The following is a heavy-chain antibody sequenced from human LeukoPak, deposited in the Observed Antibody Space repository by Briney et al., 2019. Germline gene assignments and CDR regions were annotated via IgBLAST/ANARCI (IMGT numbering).Heavy chain of an antibody. CDR2: IIPIFGTA. D-gene: IGHD3-22*01. Sequence: SVKVSCKASGGTFSSYAISWVRQAPGQGLEWMGGIIPIFGTANYAQKFQGRVTITADESTSTAYMELSSLRSEDTAVYYCARCLYYYDSSGYHIPQGGGYYFDYWGQGTLVTVSS. CDR3: ARCLYYYDSSGYHIPQGGGYYFDY. J-gene: IGHJ4*02. V-gene: IGHV1-69*13. CDR1: GGTFSSYA.